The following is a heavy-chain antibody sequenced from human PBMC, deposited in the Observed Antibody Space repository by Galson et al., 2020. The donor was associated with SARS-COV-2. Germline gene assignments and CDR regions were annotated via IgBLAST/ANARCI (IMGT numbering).Heavy chain of an antibody. CDR3: ARGGVAGTIYYYCGMDV. Sequence: GGSLRLSCAASGFTFSNYDMHWVRQGTGKGLEWVSAIGTADDTYYPGSVKGRFTVSRENAKNSLYLHMNSLRAGDTAVYYCARGGVAGTIYYYCGMDVWGQGTTVTVSS. CDR1: GFTFSNYD. D-gene: IGHD6-19*01. V-gene: IGHV3-13*01. J-gene: IGHJ6*02. CDR2: IGTADDT.